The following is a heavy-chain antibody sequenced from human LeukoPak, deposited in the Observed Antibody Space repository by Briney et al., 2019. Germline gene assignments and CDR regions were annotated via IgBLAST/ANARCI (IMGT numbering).Heavy chain of an antibody. CDR3: ATVGVLWFRKGYFGY. D-gene: IGHD3-10*01. CDR2: FDPEDGET. Sequence: ASVKVSCKVSGYTLTELSIHWVRQAPGKGLEWMGGFDPEDGETIYAQKFKGRVTMTEDTSTDTAYMELSRLRSEDTAVYYCATVGVLWFRKGYFGYWGQGTLVTVSS. V-gene: IGHV1-24*01. CDR1: GYTLTELS. J-gene: IGHJ4*02.